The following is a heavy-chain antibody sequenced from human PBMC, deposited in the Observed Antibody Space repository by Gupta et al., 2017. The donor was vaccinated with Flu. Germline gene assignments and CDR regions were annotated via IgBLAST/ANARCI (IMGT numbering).Heavy chain of an antibody. CDR1: GYTFTRYD. Sequence: QVQLVQSGAEVKKPGASVKVSCMASGYTFTRYDINWVRQATGQGLEWMGWMNPNSGNTGYAQKFQGRVTMTRNTSISTAYMELSSLGSEDTAGYYCARRVLAYDPWGQGTLVTVSS. D-gene: IGHD3-3*02. V-gene: IGHV1-8*01. CDR2: MNPNSGNT. J-gene: IGHJ5*02. CDR3: ARRVLAYDP.